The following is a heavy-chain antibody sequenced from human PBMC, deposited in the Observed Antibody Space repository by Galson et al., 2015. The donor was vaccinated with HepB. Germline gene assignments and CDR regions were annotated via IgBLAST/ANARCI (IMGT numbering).Heavy chain of an antibody. CDR3: ASLIVVRKIGYYFDY. CDR2: IYSDGNT. Sequence: SLRLSCAASGFTVSSNYMSWVRQAPGKGLEWVSLIYSDGNTYYADSVKGRFTISRDNSKNTLYLQMNSLRAEDTAVYYCASLIVVRKIGYYFDYWGQGSLVTVSS. D-gene: IGHD2-21*01. V-gene: IGHV3-53*01. CDR1: GFTVSSNY. J-gene: IGHJ4*02.